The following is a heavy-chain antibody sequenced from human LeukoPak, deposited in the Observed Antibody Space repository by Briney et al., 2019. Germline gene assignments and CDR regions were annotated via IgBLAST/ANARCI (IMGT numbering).Heavy chain of an antibody. Sequence: SETLSLTCTVSGGSISIYYWSWIRQPPGKGLEWIGYINYSGNTKYNLSLKSRLTISIDTSKNEFSLKLTSVTAADTAIYYCTRQRAPDYWGQGILVTVSS. V-gene: IGHV4-59*08. CDR2: INYSGNT. J-gene: IGHJ4*02. CDR3: TRQRAPDY. CDR1: GGSISIYY.